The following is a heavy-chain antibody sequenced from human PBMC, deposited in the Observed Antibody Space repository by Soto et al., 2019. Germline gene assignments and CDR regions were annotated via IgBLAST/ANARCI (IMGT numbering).Heavy chain of an antibody. D-gene: IGHD1-26*01. CDR2: ISSSGGGT. J-gene: IGHJ4*02. CDR3: AKPRQIVGVPEY. Sequence: EVQLLESGGGLVQPGGSLRLSCTASGFTFSSYAMSWVRQAPGRGLEWVSAISSSGGGTYYADSVRGRFTISRDSSKNTLYLQMNSLRAEDTAVYYCAKPRQIVGVPEYWGQGTLVTVSS. CDR1: GFTFSSYA. V-gene: IGHV3-23*01.